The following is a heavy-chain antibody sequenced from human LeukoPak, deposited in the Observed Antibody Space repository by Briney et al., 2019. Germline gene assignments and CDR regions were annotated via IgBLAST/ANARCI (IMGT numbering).Heavy chain of an antibody. CDR1: GFTFSGYE. CDR3: ARDSPWFEY. J-gene: IGHJ4*02. Sequence: GGSLRLSCAASGFTFSGYEMNWVRQAPGKGLEWVAVISYDGSNKYYADSVKGRFTISRDNSKNTVYLQMNSLRAEETAVYYCARDSPWFEYWGQGTLVTVSS. CDR2: ISYDGSNK. V-gene: IGHV3-30-3*01.